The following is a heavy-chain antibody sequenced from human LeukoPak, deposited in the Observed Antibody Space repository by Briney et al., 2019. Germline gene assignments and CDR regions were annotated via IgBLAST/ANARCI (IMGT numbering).Heavy chain of an antibody. V-gene: IGHV1-69*04. D-gene: IGHD3-22*01. CDR1: GGTFSSYA. CDR3: ARDYYDSSGPPDY. CDR2: IIPILGIA. J-gene: IGHJ4*02. Sequence: GSSVKVSCKASGGTFSSYAISWVRQAPGQGLEWMGRIIPILGIANYAQKFQGRVTITADKSTSTAYMELSSLRSEDTAVYYCARDYYDSSGPPDYWGQGTLVTVSS.